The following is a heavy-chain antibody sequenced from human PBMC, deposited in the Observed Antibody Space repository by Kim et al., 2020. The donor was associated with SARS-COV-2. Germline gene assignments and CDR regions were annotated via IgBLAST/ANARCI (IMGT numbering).Heavy chain of an antibody. CDR1: GFTFSNAW. Sequence: GGSLRLSCAASGFTFSNAWMSWVRQAPGKGLEWVGRIKSKTDGGTTDYAAPVKGRFTISRDDSKNTLYLQMNSLKTEDTAVYYCTTDRIQLWSDAFDIWGQGTMVTVSS. V-gene: IGHV3-15*01. J-gene: IGHJ3*02. D-gene: IGHD5-18*01. CDR2: IKSKTDGGTT. CDR3: TTDRIQLWSDAFDI.